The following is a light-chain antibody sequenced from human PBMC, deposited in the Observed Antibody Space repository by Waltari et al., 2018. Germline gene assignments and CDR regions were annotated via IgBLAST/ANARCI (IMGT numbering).Light chain of an antibody. V-gene: IGLV2-11*01. CDR2: DVT. CDR1: SSDVGGYNF. CDR3: CSCAGSYTLL. J-gene: IGLJ2*01. Sequence: QSALAQPRSVSGSPGQSVTISCTGTSSDVGGYNFVSWYQQHPGKAPKLLIYDVTKRPSGVPYRFSGSKSGNTASLTISGLQAEDEADYYCCSCAGSYTLLFGGGTKLTVL.